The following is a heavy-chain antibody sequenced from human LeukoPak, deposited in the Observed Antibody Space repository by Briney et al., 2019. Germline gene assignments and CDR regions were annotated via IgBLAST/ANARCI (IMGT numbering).Heavy chain of an antibody. D-gene: IGHD3-22*01. V-gene: IGHV4-34*01. CDR2: INHSGST. J-gene: IGHJ4*02. Sequence: PSETLSLTCAVYGGSFSGYYWSWLRQPPGKGLEWIGEINHSGSTNYNPSLKSRVTISVDTSKNQFSLKLSSVTAADTAVYYCARVREAEYYDSTSSDYWGQGTLVTVSS. CDR3: ARVREAEYYDSTSSDY. CDR1: GGSFSGYY.